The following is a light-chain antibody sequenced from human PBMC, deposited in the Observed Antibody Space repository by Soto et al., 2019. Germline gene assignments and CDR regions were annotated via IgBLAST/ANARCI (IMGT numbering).Light chain of an antibody. V-gene: IGLV1-47*01. CDR2: KND. Sequence: QSVVTQPPSASGTPGQSITISCSGSPSNIGANPLYWYQQLPGTAPKLLIFKNDQRPSGVPDRFSGSKPGTSASLAISGLRSGDEAHFFCATWHDGLSVVLFGGGTKVTVL. J-gene: IGLJ2*01. CDR3: ATWHDGLSVVL. CDR1: PSNIGANP.